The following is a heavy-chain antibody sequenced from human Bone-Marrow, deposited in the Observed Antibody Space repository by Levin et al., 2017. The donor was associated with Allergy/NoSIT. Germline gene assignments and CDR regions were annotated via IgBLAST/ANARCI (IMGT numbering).Heavy chain of an antibody. V-gene: IGHV3-73*01. Sequence: KVSCAASGFTFSGSAMHWVRQASGKGLEWVGRIRSKANSYATAYAASVKGRFTISRDDSKNTAYLQMNSLKTEDTAVYYCTRHGWDYWGQGTLVTVSS. CDR3: TRHGWDY. CDR2: IRSKANSYAT. D-gene: IGHD2-15*01. J-gene: IGHJ4*02. CDR1: GFTFSGSA.